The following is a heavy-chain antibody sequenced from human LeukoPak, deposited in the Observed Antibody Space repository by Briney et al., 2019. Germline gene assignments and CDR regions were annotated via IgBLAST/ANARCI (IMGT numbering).Heavy chain of an antibody. J-gene: IGHJ5*02. V-gene: IGHV1-24*01. Sequence: ASVKVSCKVTGYTLTELSMHWVRQAPGKGLEWMGGFDPEDGETIYAQKFQGRVTMTEDTSTDTAYMELSSLRSEDTAVYYCAKKGLIPAPWYNWFDPWGQGTLVTVSS. CDR1: GYTLTELS. D-gene: IGHD3-22*01. CDR3: AKKGLIPAPWYNWFDP. CDR2: FDPEDGET.